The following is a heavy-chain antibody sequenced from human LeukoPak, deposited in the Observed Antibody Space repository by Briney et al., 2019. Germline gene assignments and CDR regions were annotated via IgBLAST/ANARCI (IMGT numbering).Heavy chain of an antibody. CDR3: ARDAKRWLQSGGGAFDI. CDR2: ITSSGATK. V-gene: IGHV3-48*03. J-gene: IGHJ3*02. CDR1: GFTFSSFE. D-gene: IGHD5-24*01. Sequence: GGSLRLSCAASGFTFSSFEMTWVRQAPGRGLEWISYITSSGATKKYADSVKGRFTISRDNSKNTLYLQMNSLRAEDSAVYYCARDAKRWLQSGGGAFDIWGQGTMVTVSS.